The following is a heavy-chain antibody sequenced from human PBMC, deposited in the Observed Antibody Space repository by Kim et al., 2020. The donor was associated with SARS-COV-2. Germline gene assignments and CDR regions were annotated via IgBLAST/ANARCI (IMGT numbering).Heavy chain of an antibody. CDR1: GYTFTSYY. J-gene: IGHJ6*02. D-gene: IGHD6-13*01. CDR3: AREGAGEQQLLTYHYGMDV. CDR2: INPSGGST. V-gene: IGHV1-46*01. Sequence: ASVKVSCKASGYTFTSYYMHWVRQAPGQGLEWMGIINPSGGSTSYAQKFQGRVTMTRDTSTSTVYMELSSLRSEDTAVYYCAREGAGEQQLLTYHYGMDVWGQGTTVTVSS.